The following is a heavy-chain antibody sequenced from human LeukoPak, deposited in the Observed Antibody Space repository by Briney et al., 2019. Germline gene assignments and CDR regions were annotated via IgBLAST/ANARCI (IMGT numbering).Heavy chain of an antibody. CDR1: GYTLTELS. Sequence: ASVKVSCKVSGYTLTELSMHWVRQAPGKGLEWMGGFDPEDGETIYAQKFQGRVTMTRDMSTSTVYMELRSLRSEDTAVYYCATSVAGLRDAFDIWGQGTMVTVPS. J-gene: IGHJ3*02. CDR2: FDPEDGET. D-gene: IGHD6-19*01. CDR3: ATSVAGLRDAFDI. V-gene: IGHV1-24*01.